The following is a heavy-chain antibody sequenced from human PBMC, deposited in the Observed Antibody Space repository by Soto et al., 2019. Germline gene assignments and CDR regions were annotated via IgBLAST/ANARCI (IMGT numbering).Heavy chain of an antibody. D-gene: IGHD3-16*01. J-gene: IGHJ4*02. CDR1: GFTFSVYY. V-gene: IGHV3-11*01. Sequence: QVQLVGSGGGLVKPGGSLRLSCAASGFTFSVYYMSWIRQAPGKGLEWVSYISGSGSNIYYADSVKGRFTVSRDNARNSLYLQMNSLRADDTAVYYCARGTGELDYWGQGTLVTVSS. CDR2: ISGSGSNI. CDR3: ARGTGELDY.